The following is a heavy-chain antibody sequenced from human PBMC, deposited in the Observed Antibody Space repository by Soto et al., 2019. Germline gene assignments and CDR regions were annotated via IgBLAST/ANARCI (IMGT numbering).Heavy chain of an antibody. V-gene: IGHV4-4*07. Sequence: SETLSLTCRVSGGSINGYWWSWIRQPAGKGLEWIGRVYSSGTTDYNPSLNSRATLSVETSKNQFSLKLSSVTAADTAVYYCARDIGSYAYGEGYWGQGIQVT. CDR2: VYSSGTT. D-gene: IGHD3-10*01. CDR3: ARDIGSYAYGEGY. J-gene: IGHJ4*02. CDR1: GGSINGYW.